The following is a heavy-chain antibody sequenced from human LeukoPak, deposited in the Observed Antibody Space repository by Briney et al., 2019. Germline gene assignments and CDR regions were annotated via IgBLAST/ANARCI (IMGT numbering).Heavy chain of an antibody. J-gene: IGHJ6*03. CDR2: IRYDGSNK. CDR3: AKSLNSGSYYGSNYYYYYMDV. Sequence: GGSLRLSCAASGFTFSSYGMHWVRQAPGKGLEWVAFIRYDGSNKYYADSVKGRFTISRDNSKNTLYLQMNSLRAEDTAVYYCAKSLNSGSYYGSNYYYYYMDVWGKGTTVTISS. D-gene: IGHD3-10*01. CDR1: GFTFSSYG. V-gene: IGHV3-30*02.